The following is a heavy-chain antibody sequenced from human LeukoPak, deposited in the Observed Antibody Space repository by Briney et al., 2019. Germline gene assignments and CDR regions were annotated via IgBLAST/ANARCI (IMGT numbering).Heavy chain of an antibody. J-gene: IGHJ4*02. D-gene: IGHD6-13*01. CDR2: ISSSSSTI. V-gene: IGHV3-48*04. CDR3: ARGGVIAAAGPYYFDY. Sequence: GGSLRLSCAAPGFTFSSYSMNWVRQAPGKGLEWVSYISSSSSTIYYADSVKGRFTISRDNAKNSLYLQMNSLRAEDTAVYYCARGGVIAAAGPYYFDYWGQGTLVTVSS. CDR1: GFTFSSYS.